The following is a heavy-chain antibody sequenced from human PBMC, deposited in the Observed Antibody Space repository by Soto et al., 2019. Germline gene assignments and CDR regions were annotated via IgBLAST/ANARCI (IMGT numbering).Heavy chain of an antibody. D-gene: IGHD6-13*01. CDR3: AGFIAAAGTAVPSFDY. J-gene: IGHJ4*02. Sequence: PSETLSLTCTVSGGSISSGGYYWSWIRQHPGKGLEWIGYIYYSGSTYYNPSLKSRVTISVDTSKNQFSLKLSSVTAADTAVYYCAGFIAAAGTAVPSFDYWGQGTLVTVSS. CDR2: IYYSGST. CDR1: GGSISSGGYY. V-gene: IGHV4-31*03.